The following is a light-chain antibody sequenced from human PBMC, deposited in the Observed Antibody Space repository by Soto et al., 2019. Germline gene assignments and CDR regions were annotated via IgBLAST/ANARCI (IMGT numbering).Light chain of an antibody. J-gene: IGKJ1*01. V-gene: IGKV1-39*01. CDR2: AAS. CDR3: QQSYSFPLT. Sequence: DIPMTQSPSSLSASVGDRVTITCRASQGIRTYLNWFQQPPGKAPKLLIYAASTLQSGVPSRFSGNASGTDFTLTINSLHPEDFATYHCQQSYSFPLTFGQGTKVEIK. CDR1: QGIRTY.